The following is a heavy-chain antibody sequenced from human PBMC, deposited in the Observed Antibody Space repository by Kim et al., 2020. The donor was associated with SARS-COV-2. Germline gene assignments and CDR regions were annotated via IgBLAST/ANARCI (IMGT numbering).Heavy chain of an antibody. Sequence: SVKVSCKASGGTFSSYAISWVRQAPGQGLEWMGRIIPILGIANYAQKFQGRVTITADKSTSTAYMELSSLRSEDTAVYYCARDLPGGSGGSCLVCYWGQGTLVTVSS. D-gene: IGHD2-15*01. CDR3: ARDLPGGSGGSCLVCY. V-gene: IGHV1-69*04. CDR2: IIPILGIA. CDR1: GGTFSSYA. J-gene: IGHJ4*02.